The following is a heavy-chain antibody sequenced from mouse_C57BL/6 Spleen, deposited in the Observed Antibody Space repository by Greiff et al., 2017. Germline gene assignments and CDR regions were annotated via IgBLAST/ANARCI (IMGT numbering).Heavy chain of an antibody. CDR3: ARITTAFYAMDY. CDR2: IWSGGST. CDR1: GFSLTSYG. V-gene: IGHV2-2*01. J-gene: IGHJ4*01. Sequence: VQGVESGPGLVQPSQSLSITCTVSGFSLTSYGVHWVRQSPGKGLEWLGVIWSGGSTDYNAAFISRLSISKDNSKSQVFFKMNNLQADYTAIYYCARITTAFYAMDYWGKGTSVTASS. D-gene: IGHD1-2*01.